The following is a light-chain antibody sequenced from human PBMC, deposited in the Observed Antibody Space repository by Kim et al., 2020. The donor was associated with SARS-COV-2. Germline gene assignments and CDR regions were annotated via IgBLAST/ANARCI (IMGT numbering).Light chain of an antibody. CDR2: AAS. Sequence: SVGDRVTISCRAGQGINIFLAWFQQMPGKAPKPLIYAASKLQSGAPSRFSGGGSGTDFTLTISGLQPEDSATYYCQQYNAYPITFGQGTRLEIK. CDR1: QGINIF. J-gene: IGKJ5*01. V-gene: IGKV1-16*01. CDR3: QQYNAYPIT.